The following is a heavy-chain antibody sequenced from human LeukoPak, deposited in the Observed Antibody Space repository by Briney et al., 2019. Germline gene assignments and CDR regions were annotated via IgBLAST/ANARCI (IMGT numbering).Heavy chain of an antibody. Sequence: GGSLRLSCAASGFTFSSYSMNWVRQAPGKGLGWVSSISSSSSYIYYADSVKGRFTISRDNAKNSLYLQMNSLRAEDTAVYYCARDQRDGDYDFDYWGQGTLVTVSS. J-gene: IGHJ4*02. V-gene: IGHV3-21*01. D-gene: IGHD4-17*01. CDR2: ISSSSSYI. CDR1: GFTFSSYS. CDR3: ARDQRDGDYDFDY.